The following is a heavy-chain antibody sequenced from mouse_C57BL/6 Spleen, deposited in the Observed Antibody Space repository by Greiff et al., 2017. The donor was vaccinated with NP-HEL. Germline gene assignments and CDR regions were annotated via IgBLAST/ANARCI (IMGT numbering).Heavy chain of an antibody. V-gene: IGHV1-63*01. CDR2: IYPGGGYT. Sequence: QVQLQQSGAELVRPGTSVKMSCKASGYTFTNYWIGWAKQRPGHGLEWIGDIYPGGGYTNYNEKFKGKATLTADKSSSTAYMQFSSLTSEDSAIYYCARTAYYSNSYYAMDYWGQGTSVTVSS. J-gene: IGHJ4*01. D-gene: IGHD2-5*01. CDR1: GYTFTNYW. CDR3: ARTAYYSNSYYAMDY.